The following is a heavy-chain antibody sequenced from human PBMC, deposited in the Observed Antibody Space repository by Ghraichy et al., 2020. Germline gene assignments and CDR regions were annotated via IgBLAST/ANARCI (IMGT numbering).Heavy chain of an antibody. J-gene: IGHJ4*02. CDR3: AKYERGATGVDY. CDR1: GFTFSSYA. Sequence: LSLTCAASGFTFSSYAMSWVRQAPGKGLEWVSAISGSGGSTYYADSVKGRFTISRDNSKNTLYLQMNSLRAEDTAVYYCAKYERGATGVDYWGQGTLVTVSS. CDR2: ISGSGGST. D-gene: IGHD1-26*01. V-gene: IGHV3-23*01.